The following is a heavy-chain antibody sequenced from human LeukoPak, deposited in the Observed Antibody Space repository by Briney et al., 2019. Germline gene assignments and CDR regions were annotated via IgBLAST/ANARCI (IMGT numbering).Heavy chain of an antibody. CDR3: ARDRQYQLLKVHWFDP. D-gene: IGHD2-2*01. V-gene: IGHV4-39*07. CDR2: IYYSGST. J-gene: IGHJ5*02. CDR1: GGSISSSSYY. Sequence: SETLSLTCTVSGGSISSSSYYWGWIRQPPGKGLEWIGGIYYSGSTCYNPSLKSRVTISVDTSKNQFSLKLSSVTAADTAVYYCARDRQYQLLKVHWFDPWGQGTLVTVSS.